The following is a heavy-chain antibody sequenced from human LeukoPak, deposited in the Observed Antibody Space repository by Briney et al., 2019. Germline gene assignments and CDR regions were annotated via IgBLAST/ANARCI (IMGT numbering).Heavy chain of an antibody. CDR1: GFTFSTSW. D-gene: IGHD6-6*01. Sequence: GGSLRLSCAASGFTFSTSWMTWVRQAPGKGLEWVANINGDGSLNGHVASVKGRFTISRDNAKNSVYLQMISLRDEDTAVYYCTRALPSRPVDYWGQGTLVTVSS. V-gene: IGHV3-7*01. J-gene: IGHJ4*02. CDR2: INGDGSLN. CDR3: TRALPSRPVDY.